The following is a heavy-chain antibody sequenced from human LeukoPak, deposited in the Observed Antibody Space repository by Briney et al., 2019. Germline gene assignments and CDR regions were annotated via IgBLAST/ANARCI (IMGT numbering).Heavy chain of an antibody. CDR3: ARWFRGYRDAFDI. Sequence: SETLSLTCTVSGGSISSSSYYWGWIRQPPGKGLEWIGSIYYSGSTYYNPSLKSRVTISVDTSKNQFSLKLTSVSAADTAMYYCARWFRGYRDAFDIWGQGTLVTVSS. J-gene: IGHJ3*02. V-gene: IGHV4-39*01. CDR1: GGSISSSSYY. CDR2: IYYSGST. D-gene: IGHD5-18*01.